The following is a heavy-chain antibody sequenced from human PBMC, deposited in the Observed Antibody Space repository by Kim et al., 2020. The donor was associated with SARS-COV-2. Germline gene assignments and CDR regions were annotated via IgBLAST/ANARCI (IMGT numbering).Heavy chain of an antibody. D-gene: IGHD3-10*01. CDR3: ASHGSGTKNFDY. CDR2: ITGGGINT. V-gene: IGHV3-23*01. Sequence: GGSLRLSCAASGFTFSSYAMSWVRQAPGRGLEWVSAITGGGINTYYADSVKGRFTISRDNSKSTLYLQMNSLRAEDTAVYYCASHGSGTKNFDYWGQGTLVTVSS. CDR1: GFTFSSYA. J-gene: IGHJ4*02.